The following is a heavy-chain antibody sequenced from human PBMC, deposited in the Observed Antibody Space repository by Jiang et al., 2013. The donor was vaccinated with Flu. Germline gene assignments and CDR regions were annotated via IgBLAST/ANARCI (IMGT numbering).Heavy chain of an antibody. J-gene: IGHJ6*02. CDR3: AREVVDVDSNPPSISYYYYGMDV. CDR2: IIPIFGTA. D-gene: IGHD5-12*01. V-gene: IGHV1-69*01. CDR1: GGTFSSYA. Sequence: SGAEVKKPGSSVKVSCKASGGTFSSYAISWVRQAPGQGLEWMGGIIPIFGTANYAQKFQGRVTITADESTSTAYMELSSLRSEDTAVYYCAREVVDVDSNPPSISYYYYGMDVWGQGTTVTVSS.